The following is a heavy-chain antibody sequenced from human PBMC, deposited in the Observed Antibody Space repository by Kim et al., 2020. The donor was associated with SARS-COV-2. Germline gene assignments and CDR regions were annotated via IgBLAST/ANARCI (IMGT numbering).Heavy chain of an antibody. Sequence: ASVKVSCKASGYTFTSYGISWVRQAPGQGLEWMGWISAYNGNTNYAQKLQGRVTMTTDTSTSTAYMELRSLRSDDTAVYYCAREGSHYYGSGSDLADYWGQGTLVTVSS. CDR2: ISAYNGNT. J-gene: IGHJ4*02. CDR1: GYTFTSYG. CDR3: AREGSHYYGSGSDLADY. D-gene: IGHD3-10*01. V-gene: IGHV1-18*01.